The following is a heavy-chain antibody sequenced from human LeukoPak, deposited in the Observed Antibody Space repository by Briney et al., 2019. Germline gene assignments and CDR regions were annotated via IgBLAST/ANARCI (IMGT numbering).Heavy chain of an antibody. Sequence: GGSLRLSCAASGFTFSSYAMSWVRQAPGKGLEWVSAISGSGGSTYYADSVKGGFTISRDNSKNTLYLQMNSLRAEDTAVYYCAKDPLAYCGGDCYSDYWGQGTLVTVSS. CDR2: ISGSGGST. V-gene: IGHV3-23*01. J-gene: IGHJ4*02. D-gene: IGHD2-21*01. CDR3: AKDPLAYCGGDCYSDY. CDR1: GFTFSSYA.